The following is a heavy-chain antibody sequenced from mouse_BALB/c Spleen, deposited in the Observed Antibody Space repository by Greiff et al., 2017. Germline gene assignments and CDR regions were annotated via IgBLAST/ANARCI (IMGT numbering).Heavy chain of an antibody. CDR2: INPSNGRT. V-gene: IGHV1S81*02. Sequence: QVQLQQPGAELVKPGASVKLSCKASGYTFTSYWMHWVKQRPGQGLEWIGEINPSNGRTNYNEKFKSKATLTVDKSSSTAYMQRSSLTSEDSAVYYCARREGFDYWGQGTTLTVSS. CDR1: GYTFTSYW. CDR3: ARREGFDY. J-gene: IGHJ2*01.